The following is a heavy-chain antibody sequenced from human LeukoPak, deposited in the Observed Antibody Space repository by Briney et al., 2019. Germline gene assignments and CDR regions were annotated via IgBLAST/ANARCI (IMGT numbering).Heavy chain of an antibody. J-gene: IGHJ4*02. CDR3: ARVTVVGANHIDY. CDR1: GFTFSSYT. V-gene: IGHV3-21*01. Sequence: PGGSLRLSCAASGFTFSSYTMNWVRQAPGKGLEWVSSISSSSSYINYADSVKGRFTISRDNAKNSLYLQMNSLGDEDTAVYFCARVTVVGANHIDYWGQGTLVTVSS. D-gene: IGHD1-26*01. CDR2: ISSSSSYI.